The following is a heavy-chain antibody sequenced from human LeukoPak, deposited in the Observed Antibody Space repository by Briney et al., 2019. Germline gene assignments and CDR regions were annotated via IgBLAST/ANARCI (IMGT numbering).Heavy chain of an antibody. V-gene: IGHV3-23*01. J-gene: IGHJ4*02. Sequence: GSLRLSCSASGFTFSAYSMSWVRQAPGKGLEWVSAIRGSGGDTYYADSVKGRFTISRDNSKNTLYLQMNSLRAEDTAVYYCAGGNPSGRPGIGFDYWGQGALVTVSS. D-gene: IGHD1-26*01. CDR3: AGGNPSGRPGIGFDY. CDR1: GFTFSAYS. CDR2: IRGSGGDT.